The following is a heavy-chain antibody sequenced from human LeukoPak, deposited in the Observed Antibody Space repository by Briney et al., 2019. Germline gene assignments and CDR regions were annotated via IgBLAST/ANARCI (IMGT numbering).Heavy chain of an antibody. CDR1: GFAFSSYS. J-gene: IGHJ5*02. CDR3: ARDYAAADNWFDP. D-gene: IGHD6-13*01. CDR2: IKQDGSEK. Sequence: PGGSLRLSCAASGFAFSSYSMNWVRQAPGKGLEWVANIKQDGSEKYYVDSVKGRFTISRDNAKNSLYLQMNSLRAEDTAVYYCARDYAAADNWFDPWGQGTLVTVSS. V-gene: IGHV3-7*01.